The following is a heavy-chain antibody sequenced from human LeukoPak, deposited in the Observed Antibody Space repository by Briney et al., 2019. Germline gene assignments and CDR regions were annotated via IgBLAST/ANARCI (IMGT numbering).Heavy chain of an antibody. D-gene: IGHD2-8*01. CDR1: GFTFSSYA. V-gene: IGHV3-23*01. J-gene: IGHJ4*02. CDR2: ISGSGGST. Sequence: PGGSLRLSCAASGFTFSSYAMSWVRQAPGKGLEWVSAISGSGGSTYYADSVKGRFTISRDNSKNTLYLQMNSLRAEDTAVYYCATGILMRYYFDYWGQGTLVTVSS. CDR3: ATGILMRYYFDY.